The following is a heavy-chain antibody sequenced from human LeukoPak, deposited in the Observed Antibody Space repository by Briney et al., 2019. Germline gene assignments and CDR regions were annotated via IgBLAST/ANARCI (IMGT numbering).Heavy chain of an antibody. V-gene: IGHV3-11*01. J-gene: IGHJ6*02. CDR3: ARAREWEPPGYYYYGMDV. CDR2: ISSSGSTI. CDR1: GFTFSDYY. Sequence: PGGSLRLSCAASGFTFSDYYMSWIRQAPGKGLEWVSYISSSGSTIYYADSVKGRFTISRDNAKNSLYLQMNSLRAEDTAVYYCARAREWEPPGYYYYGMDVWGQGTTVTVSS. D-gene: IGHD1-26*01.